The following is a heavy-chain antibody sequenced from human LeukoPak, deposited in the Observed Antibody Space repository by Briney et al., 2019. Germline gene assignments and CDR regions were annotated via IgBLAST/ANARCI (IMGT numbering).Heavy chain of an antibody. CDR3: ATTPSIVGYTSRELGHWYFDL. CDR2: IRRTSNGYAT. Sequence: PGGSLRLPCAASGFTFSGSSLHWVRQPSGRGLEWVGRIRRTSNGYATAYAASVKGRFTISRDYSKNTASPQMDSQKTEDTAVYYCATTPSIVGYTSRELGHWYFDLWGRGTPVTVSS. D-gene: IGHD6-13*01. V-gene: IGHV3-73*01. CDR1: GFTFSGSS. J-gene: IGHJ2*01.